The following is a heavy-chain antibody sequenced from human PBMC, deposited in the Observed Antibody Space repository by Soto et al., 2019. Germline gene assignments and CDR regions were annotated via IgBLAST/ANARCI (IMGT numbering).Heavy chain of an antibody. CDR2: ISSSSSYI. Sequence: EVQLVESGGGLVKPGGSLRLSCAASGFTFSSYSMNWVRQAPGKGLEWVSSISSSSSYIYYADSVKGRFTISRDNAKNSLYLQMNSLRAEDTAVYYCARDGRRSGLVRWFDPWGQGTLVTVSS. V-gene: IGHV3-21*01. CDR1: GFTFSSYS. D-gene: IGHD6-19*01. CDR3: ARDGRRSGLVRWFDP. J-gene: IGHJ5*02.